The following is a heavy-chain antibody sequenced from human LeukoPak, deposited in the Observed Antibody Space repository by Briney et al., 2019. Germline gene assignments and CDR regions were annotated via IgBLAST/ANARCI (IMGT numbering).Heavy chain of an antibody. J-gene: IGHJ4*02. CDR1: GGSISSYY. CDR3: ARRGGLRGDN. V-gene: IGHV4-39*01. D-gene: IGHD2-15*01. CDR2: IYYGGSS. Sequence: SETLSLTCTVSGGSISSYYWSWIRQSPGKGLEWIANIYYGGSSYYNPSLKRRVTISVDTSKNQFSLKVYSVTAADTAVYYCARRGGLRGDNWGQGTLVTVSS.